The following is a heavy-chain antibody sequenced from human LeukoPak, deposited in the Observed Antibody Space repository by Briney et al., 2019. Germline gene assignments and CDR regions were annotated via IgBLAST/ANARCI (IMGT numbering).Heavy chain of an antibody. CDR2: IKQDGSEK. CDR1: GFTFSSYW. V-gene: IGHV3-7*01. J-gene: IGHJ6*03. CDR3: ARVGSKPGPYYYYYYMDV. Sequence: GGSLRLSCAASGFTFSSYWMGWVRQAPGKGLEWVANIKQDGSEKYYVDSVKGRFTISRDNAKNSLYLQMNSLRAEDTAVYYCARVGSKPGPYYYYYYMDVWGKGTTVTVSS. D-gene: IGHD1-14*01.